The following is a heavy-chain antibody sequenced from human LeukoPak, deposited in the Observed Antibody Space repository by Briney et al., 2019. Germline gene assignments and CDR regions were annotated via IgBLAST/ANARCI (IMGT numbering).Heavy chain of an antibody. V-gene: IGHV3-53*01. CDR3: ARVDGLSGNYYFDY. J-gene: IGHJ4*02. CDR2: IYSGST. CDR1: GFTVTSNS. Sequence: PGGSLRLSCTVSGFTVTSNSMSWVRQAPGKGLEWVSFIYSGSTHYSDSVKGRFTISRDNSKNTLYLQMNSLRAGDTAVYYCARVDGLSGNYYFDYWGQGTLVTVSS. D-gene: IGHD1-26*01.